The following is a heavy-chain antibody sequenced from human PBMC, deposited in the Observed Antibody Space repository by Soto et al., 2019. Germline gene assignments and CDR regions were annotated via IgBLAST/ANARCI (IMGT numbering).Heavy chain of an antibody. CDR3: ARHGDIVVVVAATGIDWFDP. CDR1: GYSFTSYW. D-gene: IGHD2-15*01. J-gene: IGHJ5*02. V-gene: IGHV5-10-1*03. CDR2: IDPSDSYT. Sequence: EVQLVQSGAEVKKPGESLRISCKGSGYSFTSYWISWVRQMPEKGLEWMGRIDPSDSYTNYSPSFQGHVTISADKSISTAYLQWSSLKASDTAMYYCARHGDIVVVVAATGIDWFDPWGQGTLVTVSS.